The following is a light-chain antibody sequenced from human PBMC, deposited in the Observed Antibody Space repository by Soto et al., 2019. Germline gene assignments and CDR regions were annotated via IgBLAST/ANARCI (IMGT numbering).Light chain of an antibody. CDR2: DAL. CDR3: QQYDNYFRYT. V-gene: IGKV1-5*01. CDR1: QSISSR. J-gene: IGKJ2*01. Sequence: DIQMPQSPSTLSASVGERVTITCRASQSISSRLAWYQKKPGKAPKLLIYDALNLESGVPSGSSGRGSGTEFTLGTGNLQPDDFATYYCQQYDNYFRYTFGQGTKLEIK.